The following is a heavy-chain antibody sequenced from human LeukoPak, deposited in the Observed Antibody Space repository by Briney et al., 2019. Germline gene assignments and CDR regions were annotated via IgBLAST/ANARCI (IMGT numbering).Heavy chain of an antibody. V-gene: IGHV3-9*01. D-gene: IGHD6-13*01. Sequence: GGSLRLSCAASGFTFSSYWMHWVRQAPGKGLEWVSGISWNSGSIGYADSVKGRFTISRDNAKNSLYLQMNSLRAEDTALYYCAKDTGYSSSWFDYWGQGTLVTVSS. J-gene: IGHJ4*02. CDR3: AKDTGYSSSWFDY. CDR2: ISWNSGSI. CDR1: GFTFSSYW.